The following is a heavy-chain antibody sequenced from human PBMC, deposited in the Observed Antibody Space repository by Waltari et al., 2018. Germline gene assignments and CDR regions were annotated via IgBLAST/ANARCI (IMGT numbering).Heavy chain of an antibody. CDR2: ISPIFGTA. J-gene: IGHJ4*02. CDR1: GGTFSSYA. CDR3: ARDYDILTGYRYFDY. D-gene: IGHD3-9*01. V-gene: IGHV1-69*05. Sequence: QVQLVQSGAEVKKPGSSVKVSRKASGGTFSSYAISWVRQAPGQGLEWMGGISPIFGTANYAQKFQGRVTITTDESTSTAYMELSSLRSEDTAVYYCARDYDILTGYRYFDYWGQGTLVTVSS.